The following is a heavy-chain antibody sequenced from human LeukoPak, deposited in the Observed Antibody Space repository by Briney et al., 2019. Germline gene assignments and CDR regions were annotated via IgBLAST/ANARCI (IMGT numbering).Heavy chain of an antibody. D-gene: IGHD2-2*01. Sequence: GGSLRLSCAASGNYWMHWVRQAPGKGLVWVSHINSDGSWTSYADPVKGRFTISKDNAKNTAYLQMNNLRAEDTAVYYCVSFYETYWGRGTLVTVSS. CDR1: GNYW. J-gene: IGHJ4*02. CDR2: INSDGSWT. CDR3: VSFYETY. V-gene: IGHV3-74*01.